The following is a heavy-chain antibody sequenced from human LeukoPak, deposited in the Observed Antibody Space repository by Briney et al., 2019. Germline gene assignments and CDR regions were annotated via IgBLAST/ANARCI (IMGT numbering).Heavy chain of an antibody. J-gene: IGHJ1*01. Sequence: PSETLSLTCTVSGGSISSYYWNWIRQPPGKGLERIGYIYYSGSTNYNPSLKSRVTISVVTSKNQFSLKQSTVAAADTAVYYCARGGWYPESFQHWGQGALVTVSS. CDR3: ARGGWYPESFQH. CDR2: IYYSGST. D-gene: IGHD6-19*01. V-gene: IGHV4-59*01. CDR1: GGSISSYY.